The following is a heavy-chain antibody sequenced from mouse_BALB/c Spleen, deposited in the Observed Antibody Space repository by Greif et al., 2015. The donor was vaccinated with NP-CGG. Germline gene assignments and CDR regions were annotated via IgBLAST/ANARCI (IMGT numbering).Heavy chain of an antibody. CDR3: ARWFPAY. CDR2: ISSGSSTI. Sequence: EVQGVESGGGLVQPGGSRKLSCAASGFTFSSFGMHWVRQAPEKGLEWVAYISSGSSTIYYADTVKGRFTISRDNPKNTLFLQMTSLRSEDTAMYYCARWFPAYWGQGTPVTVSA. J-gene: IGHJ3*01. D-gene: IGHD2-2*01. CDR1: GFTFSSFG. V-gene: IGHV5-17*02.